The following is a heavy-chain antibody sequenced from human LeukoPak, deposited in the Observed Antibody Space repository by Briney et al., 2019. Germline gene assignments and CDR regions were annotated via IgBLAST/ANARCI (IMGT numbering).Heavy chain of an antibody. CDR3: ARGIAAPGGRWFDP. CDR2: INPNSGGT. J-gene: IGHJ5*02. D-gene: IGHD6-13*01. V-gene: IGHV1-2*02. Sequence: ASVKLSCKASGYTFTDYYMHWVRQAPGQGLEWMCWINPNSGGTNYAQQFQGRVTMTRVTSISTTYMELSNLRSDDTAVYYCARGIAAPGGRWFDPWGQGTLVTVSS. CDR1: GYTFTDYY.